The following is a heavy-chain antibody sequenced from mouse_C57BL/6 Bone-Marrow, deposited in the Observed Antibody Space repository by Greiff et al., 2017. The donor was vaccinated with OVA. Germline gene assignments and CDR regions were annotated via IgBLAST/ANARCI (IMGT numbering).Heavy chain of an antibody. CDR1: GYSFTGYY. D-gene: IGHD2-5*01. V-gene: IGHV1-42*01. Sequence: VQLKQSGPELVKPGASVKISCKASGYSFTGYYMNWVKQSPEKSLEWIGEINPSTGGTTYNQKFKAKATLTVDKSSSTAYMQLKSLTSEDSAVYYCARSGYSNFDYWGQGTTLTVSS. J-gene: IGHJ2*01. CDR2: INPSTGGT. CDR3: ARSGYSNFDY.